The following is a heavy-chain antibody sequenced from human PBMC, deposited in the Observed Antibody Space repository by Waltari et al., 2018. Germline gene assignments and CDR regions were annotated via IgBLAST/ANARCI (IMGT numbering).Heavy chain of an antibody. V-gene: IGHV3-74*01. J-gene: IGHJ6*02. D-gene: IGHD2-15*01. CDR2: ITSDGGRT. CDR3: ASHRPGGYGMDV. CDR1: GLTFTSYW. Sequence: EVQMVESGGGLVQPGGSLRISCAASGLTFTSYWMHWVRQVPGKGLVWVSAITSDGGRTRYADSVKGRFTISRDNAKNTLYLQMNSLRADDTAVYYCASHRPGGYGMDVWGHGTTVTVSS.